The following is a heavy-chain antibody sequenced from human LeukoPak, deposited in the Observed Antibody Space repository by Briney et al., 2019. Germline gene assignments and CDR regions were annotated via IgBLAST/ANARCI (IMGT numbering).Heavy chain of an antibody. CDR3: ARGGWEQEHLDY. Sequence: PGGSLRLSCAASGFTFSRYWMHWVRQAPGKGLVWVSRINSDGSSRYADSAKGRFTISRDNAKNTLYLQTNSLRAEDTAVYYCARGGWEQEHLDYWGQGTLVTVSS. CDR1: GFTFSRYW. CDR2: INSDGSS. V-gene: IGHV3-74*01. J-gene: IGHJ4*02. D-gene: IGHD1-26*01.